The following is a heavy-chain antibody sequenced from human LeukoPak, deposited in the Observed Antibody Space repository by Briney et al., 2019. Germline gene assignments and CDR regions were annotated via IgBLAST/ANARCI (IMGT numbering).Heavy chain of an antibody. D-gene: IGHD3-10*01. CDR3: ARSPHYMVRGVIRSPFDY. V-gene: IGHV1-69*13. J-gene: IGHJ4*02. Sequence: SLKVSCKASGGTFSSYAISWVRQAPGQGLEWMGGIIPIFGTANYAQKFQGRVTITADESTSTAYMELSSLRSEDTAVYYCARSPHYMVRGVIRSPFDYWGQGTLVTVSS. CDR1: GGTFSSYA. CDR2: IIPIFGTA.